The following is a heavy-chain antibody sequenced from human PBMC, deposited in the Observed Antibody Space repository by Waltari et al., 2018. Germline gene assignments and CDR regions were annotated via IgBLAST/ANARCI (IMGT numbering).Heavy chain of an antibody. V-gene: IGHV1-2*06. CDR3: LRDSSGSHFDY. J-gene: IGHJ4*02. D-gene: IGHD3-22*01. CDR2: INPKTGDT. CDR1: GYTFTGYA. Sequence: LVQSGAEVKKPGASVKVSCKASGYTFTGYALLWVRQAPGQGLEWMGRINPKTGDTHYAQKCQRRVAMTTDTSTNTAFMELHSLRSDDTAVYYCLRDSSGSHFDYWGQGTLVTVSS.